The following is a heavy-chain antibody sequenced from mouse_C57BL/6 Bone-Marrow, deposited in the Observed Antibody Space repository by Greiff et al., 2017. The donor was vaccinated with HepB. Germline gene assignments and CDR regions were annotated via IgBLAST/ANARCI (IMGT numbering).Heavy chain of an antibody. CDR1: GYSFTGYY. J-gene: IGHJ4*01. D-gene: IGHD1-1*01. CDR3: ARPRSYEYYAMDY. V-gene: IGHV1-42*01. Sequence: EVQLQQSGPELVKPGASVKISCKASGYSFTGYYMNWVKQSPEKSLEWIGEINPSTGGTTYNQKFKAKATLTVDKSSSTAYMQLKSLTSEDSAVYYCARPRSYEYYAMDYWGQGTSVTVSS. CDR2: INPSTGGT.